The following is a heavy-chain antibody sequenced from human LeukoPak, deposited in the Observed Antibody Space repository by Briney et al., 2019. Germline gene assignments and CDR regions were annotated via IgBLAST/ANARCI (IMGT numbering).Heavy chain of an antibody. CDR2: IKQDGSEK. D-gene: IGHD6-13*01. CDR3: AREIIAAGYGMDV. CDR1: GFIFSSYW. Sequence: GGSLRLSCAASGFIFSSYWMSWVRQAPGKGLEWVANIKQDGSEKYYVDSVKGRFTISRDNAKNSLYLQMNSLRAEDTAVYYCAREIIAAGYGMDVWGQGTTVTVSS. J-gene: IGHJ6*02. V-gene: IGHV3-7*01.